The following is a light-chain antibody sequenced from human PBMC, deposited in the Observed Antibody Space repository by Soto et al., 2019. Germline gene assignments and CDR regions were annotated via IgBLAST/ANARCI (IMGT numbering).Light chain of an antibody. CDR2: EVS. J-gene: IGLJ1*01. CDR1: SSDVGGYNY. CDR3: SSYTSSSTSYV. Sequence: QSALTQPASVSGSPGQSITISCTGTSSDVGGYNYVSWYQQHPGKAPKLMIYEVSNRPSGVSNRFSGSKSGTTASLTISGLQAEDEADYSCSSYTSSSTSYVFGTGTKVTVL. V-gene: IGLV2-14*01.